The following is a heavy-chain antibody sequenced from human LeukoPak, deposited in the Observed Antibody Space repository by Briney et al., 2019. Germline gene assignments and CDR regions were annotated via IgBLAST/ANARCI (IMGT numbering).Heavy chain of an antibody. CDR2: IRYDGSNK. J-gene: IGHJ6*03. V-gene: IGHV3-30*02. CDR1: GFTFSSYG. CDR3: AKDGKKVTLTMIAVITYSGYMDV. D-gene: IGHD3-22*01. Sequence: GGTLRLSCAASGFTFSSYGMHWVRQAPGKGLEWVAFIRYDGSNKYYADSVKGRFTISRDNSKNTLYLQMNRLRAEDTAVYYCAKDGKKVTLTMIAVITYSGYMDVWGKGTRSPSP.